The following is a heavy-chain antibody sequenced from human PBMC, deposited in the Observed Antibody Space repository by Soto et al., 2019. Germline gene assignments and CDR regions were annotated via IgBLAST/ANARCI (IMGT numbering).Heavy chain of an antibody. V-gene: IGHV3-30*14. J-gene: IGHJ1*01. CDR1: GFAFRSHA. CDR2: ISSDGATK. CDR3: ARSSVHLSAAGRPDL. Sequence: GGSLRLSCTASGFAFRSHAMQWVRQAPGKGLEWVAVISSDGATKYVADSLKGRFTISRDNFESTMSLQMNNLRPEDTARYYCARSSVHLSAAGRPDLWGPGTQVPVSS. D-gene: IGHD6-13*01.